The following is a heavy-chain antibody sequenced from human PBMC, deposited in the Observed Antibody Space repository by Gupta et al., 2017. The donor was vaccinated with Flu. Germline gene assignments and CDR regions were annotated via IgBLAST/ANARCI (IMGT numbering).Heavy chain of an antibody. D-gene: IGHD6-19*01. CDR2: IFSNDEK. J-gene: IGHJ5*02. V-gene: IGHV2-26*01. CDR1: GFSLSNARMV. Sequence: QVTLKESGPVLVKPTETLTLTCTVSGFSLSNARMVVSWIRQPPGKALEWLAHIFSNDEKSYSTSLKSRLTISKDTSKSQVVLTMTNMDPVDTATYYCARIRLAVAPRNWFDPWGQGTLVTVSS. CDR3: ARIRLAVAPRNWFDP.